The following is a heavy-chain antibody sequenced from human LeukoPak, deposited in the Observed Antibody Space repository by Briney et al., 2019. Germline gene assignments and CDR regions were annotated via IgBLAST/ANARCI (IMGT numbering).Heavy chain of an antibody. V-gene: IGHV4-4*07. J-gene: IGHJ4*02. D-gene: IGHD3-9*01. CDR2: IYTSGST. CDR3: ARGLSGYDILTGYYYYFDY. CDR1: GGSISSYY. Sequence: SETLSLTCTVSGGSISSYYWSWIRQPAGKGLEWIGRIYTSGSTNYNPSLKSRVTMSVDTSKNQFSLKLSSVTAADTAVYYCARGLSGYDILTGYYYYFDYWGQGTLVTVSS.